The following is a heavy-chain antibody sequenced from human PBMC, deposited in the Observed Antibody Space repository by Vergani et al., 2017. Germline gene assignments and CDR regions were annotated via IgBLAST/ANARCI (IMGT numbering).Heavy chain of an antibody. D-gene: IGHD2-21*01. Sequence: QVQLVQSGAEVKKPGASVKVSCKASGYTFTSYGISWVRQAPGQGLEWRGWISAYNGNTNYAQKLQGRVTMTTDTSTSKAYIELRGLRSDDTSLYYCARVSWGGDCPVGPNAFDIWGQGPMVTVSS. V-gene: IGHV1-18*01. CDR2: ISAYNGNT. CDR1: GYTFTSYG. CDR3: ARVSWGGDCPVGPNAFDI. J-gene: IGHJ3*02.